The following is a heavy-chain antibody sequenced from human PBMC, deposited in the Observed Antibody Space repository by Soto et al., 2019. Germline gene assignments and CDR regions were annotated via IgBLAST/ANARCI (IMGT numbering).Heavy chain of an antibody. CDR1: GGSFSGYY. Sequence: PSETLSLTCAVYGGSFSGYYWSWIRQPPGKGLEWIGEINHSGSTNYNPSLKSRVTISVGTSKNQFSLKLSSVTAADTAVYYCARRGITGTFGYWGQGTLVTVSS. CDR3: ARRGITGTFGY. J-gene: IGHJ4*02. V-gene: IGHV4-34*01. D-gene: IGHD1-20*01. CDR2: INHSGST.